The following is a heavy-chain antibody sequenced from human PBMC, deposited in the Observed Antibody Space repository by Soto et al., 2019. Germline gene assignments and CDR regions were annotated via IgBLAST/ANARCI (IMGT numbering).Heavy chain of an antibody. CDR1: GDSVSSNSAA. Sequence: SQTLSLTCVISGDSVSSNSAAWNWIRQSPSRGLEWLGRTYYRPTRWYNDYAVSVRGRITVNPDTSKNQFSLHLNSVTPEDTAVYYCAGTTSLHWYYMDVWDKGSTVTVSS. CDR2: TYYRPTRWYN. D-gene: IGHD1-7*01. CDR3: AGTTSLHWYYMDV. V-gene: IGHV6-1*01. J-gene: IGHJ6*03.